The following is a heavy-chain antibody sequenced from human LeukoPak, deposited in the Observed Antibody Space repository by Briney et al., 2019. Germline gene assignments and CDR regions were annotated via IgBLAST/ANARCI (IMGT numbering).Heavy chain of an antibody. Sequence: PSETLSLTCAVYGGSFSGYYWSWIRQPPGKGLEWIGEINHSGSTNYNPSLKSRVTISVDTSKNQFSLKLSSVTAADTAVYYCARGDWLFPFDYWGQGTLVTVSS. J-gene: IGHJ4*02. CDR3: ARGDWLFPFDY. CDR1: GGSFSGYY. V-gene: IGHV4-34*01. D-gene: IGHD3/OR15-3a*01. CDR2: INHSGST.